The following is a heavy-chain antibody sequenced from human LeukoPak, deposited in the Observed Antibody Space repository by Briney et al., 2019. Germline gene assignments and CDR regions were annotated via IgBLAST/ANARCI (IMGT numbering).Heavy chain of an antibody. CDR3: AREDLAVAGISDY. V-gene: IGHV1-2*02. CDR1: GYTFTGYY. D-gene: IGHD6-19*01. J-gene: IGHJ4*02. Sequence: ASVKVSCKASGYTFTGYYMHWVRQAPGQGLEWMGWINPNSGGTNYAQKFQGRVTISRDNAKNSLYLQMNSLRAEDTAVYYCAREDLAVAGISDYWGQGTLVTVSS. CDR2: INPNSGGT.